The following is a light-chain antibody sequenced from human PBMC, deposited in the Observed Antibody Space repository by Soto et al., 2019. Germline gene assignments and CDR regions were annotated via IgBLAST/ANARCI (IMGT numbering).Light chain of an antibody. Sequence: DVQMTQSPSSLSAFVGDRVTITCRASQGIAPYLAWFQQKPGKVPKLLIYATSTLQSGVPSRFSGSGSGTDFTLTINCLQPEDVGTYYCQKYNSAPLTFGVGTKVEIK. CDR1: QGIAPY. CDR2: ATS. CDR3: QKYNSAPLT. J-gene: IGKJ4*01. V-gene: IGKV1-27*01.